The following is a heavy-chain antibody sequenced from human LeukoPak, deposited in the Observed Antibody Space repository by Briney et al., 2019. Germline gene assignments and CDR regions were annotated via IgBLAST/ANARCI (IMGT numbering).Heavy chain of an antibody. CDR3: AVGERVVQGVRQYYFDY. CDR2: IYTSGST. J-gene: IGHJ4*02. D-gene: IGHD3-10*01. V-gene: IGHV4-4*07. CDR1: GGSISSYY. Sequence: SETLSLTCTVSGGSISSYYWSWTRQPAGKGLEWIGRIYTSGSTNYNPSLKSRVTMSVDTSKNQFSLKLSSVTAADTAVYYCAVGERVVQGVRQYYFDYWGQGTLVTVSS.